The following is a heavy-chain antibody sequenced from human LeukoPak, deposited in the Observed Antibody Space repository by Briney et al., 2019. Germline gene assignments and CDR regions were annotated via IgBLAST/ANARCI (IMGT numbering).Heavy chain of an antibody. CDR2: INPNSGGT. J-gene: IGHJ4*02. D-gene: IGHD5-18*01. CDR3: ATSSEGGYSYGSDIDY. CDR1: GYTFTAYY. Sequence: ASVKVSCKASGYTFTAYYMYWVRQAPGQGLECMGRINPNSGGTNYAQKFQGKVTMTRDTSISTAYMELSRLRSDDTAVYYCATSSEGGYSYGSDIDYWGQGTLVTVSS. V-gene: IGHV1-2*06.